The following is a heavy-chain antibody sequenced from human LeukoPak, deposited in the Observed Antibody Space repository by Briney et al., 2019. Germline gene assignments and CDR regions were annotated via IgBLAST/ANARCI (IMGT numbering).Heavy chain of an antibody. CDR1: GGSISSSNW. D-gene: IGHD2-2*01. Sequence: SETLSLTCAVSGGSISSSNWWSWVRQPPGKGLEWIGEIYHSGSTYYNPSLKSRVTISVDTSKNQFSLKLSSVTAADTAVYYCARRDPAAMIRYWGQGTLVTVSS. CDR2: IYHSGST. CDR3: ARRDPAAMIRY. J-gene: IGHJ4*02. V-gene: IGHV4-4*02.